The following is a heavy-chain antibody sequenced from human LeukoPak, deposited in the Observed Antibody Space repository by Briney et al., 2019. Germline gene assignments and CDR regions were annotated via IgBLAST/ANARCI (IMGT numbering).Heavy chain of an antibody. D-gene: IGHD3-10*01. CDR1: GSSISSYY. V-gene: IGHV4-59*01. Sequence: SETLSLTCTVSGSSISSYYWSWIRQPPGKGLEWIGYIYYSGSTNYNPSLKSRVTISVDTSKNQFSLKLSSVTAADTAVYYCASTGDTYGMDVWGQGTTVTVSS. J-gene: IGHJ6*02. CDR3: ASTGDTYGMDV. CDR2: IYYSGST.